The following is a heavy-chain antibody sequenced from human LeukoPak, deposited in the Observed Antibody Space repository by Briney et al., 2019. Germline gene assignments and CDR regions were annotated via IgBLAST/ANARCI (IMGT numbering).Heavy chain of an antibody. CDR1: GGSISSSSYY. CDR2: IYYSGST. Sequence: NPSETLSLTCTVSGGSISSSSYYWGWIRQPPGKGQEWIGSIYYSGSTYYNPSLKSRVTISVDTSKNQFSLKLSSVTAADTAVYYCAREVPSFLTDYWGQGTLVTVSS. V-gene: IGHV4-39*02. D-gene: IGHD1-1*01. CDR3: AREVPSFLTDY. J-gene: IGHJ4*02.